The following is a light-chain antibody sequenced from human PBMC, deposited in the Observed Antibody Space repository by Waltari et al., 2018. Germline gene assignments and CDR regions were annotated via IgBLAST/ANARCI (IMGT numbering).Light chain of an antibody. CDR1: QSLLYRANNKNY. CDR3: QQYFDTPS. V-gene: IGKV4-1*01. J-gene: IGKJ3*01. CDR2: WAS. Sequence: DIVMTQSPDSLAVSLGERATIKCKSGQSLLYRANNKNYLAWYQQKPGQPPKRLIYWASTRDSGVPDRFSGSGSGTDFTLTISSLQAADVAVYYSQQYFDTPSFGPGTKVEIK.